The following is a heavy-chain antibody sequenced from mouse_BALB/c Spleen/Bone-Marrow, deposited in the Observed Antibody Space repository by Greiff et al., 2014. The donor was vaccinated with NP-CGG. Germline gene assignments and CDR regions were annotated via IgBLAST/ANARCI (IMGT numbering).Heavy chain of an antibody. CDR2: IRNKANGYTT. CDR3: ARVTTAWFAY. Sequence: EVQLQQSGGGLVQPGGSLRLSCATSGFTFTDYYMSWVRQPPGKALEWLGFIRNKANGYTTEYSASVKGRFTISRDNSQSIHYLQMNTLRAEDSATYYCARVTTAWFAYWGQGTLVTVSA. J-gene: IGHJ3*01. D-gene: IGHD1-1*01. V-gene: IGHV7-3*02. CDR1: GFTFTDYY.